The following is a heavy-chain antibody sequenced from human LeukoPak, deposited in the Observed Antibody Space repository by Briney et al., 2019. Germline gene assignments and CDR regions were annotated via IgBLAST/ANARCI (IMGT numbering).Heavy chain of an antibody. CDR2: IYSGGTT. Sequence: GGSLRLSCAASGFTVSSNYMSWVRQAPGEGLEWVSVIYSGGTTYYADSVKGRFTISRDNSKNTLYLQMNSLRAEDTAVYYCATSVMATPYFDYWGQGTLVTVSS. CDR1: GFTVSSNY. D-gene: IGHD5-24*01. J-gene: IGHJ4*02. CDR3: ATSVMATPYFDY. V-gene: IGHV3-53*01.